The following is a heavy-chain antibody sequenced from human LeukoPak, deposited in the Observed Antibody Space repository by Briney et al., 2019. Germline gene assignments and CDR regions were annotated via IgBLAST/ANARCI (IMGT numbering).Heavy chain of an antibody. CDR2: IYYSGST. CDR1: GGSTSSYY. J-gene: IGHJ4*02. CDR3: ARDRQRAFDY. Sequence: SETLSLTCTVSGGSTSSYYWSWIRQPPGKGLEWIGYIYYSGSTNYNPSLKSRVTISVDTSKNQFSLKLSSVTAADTAVYYCARDRQRAFDYWGQGTLVTVSS. V-gene: IGHV4-59*01.